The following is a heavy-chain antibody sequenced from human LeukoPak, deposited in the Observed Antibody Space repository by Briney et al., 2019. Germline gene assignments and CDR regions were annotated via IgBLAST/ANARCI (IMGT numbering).Heavy chain of an antibody. CDR3: ARVALWFGELSPNYYYYYYMDV. CDR1: GFTFTSSA. D-gene: IGHD3-10*01. CDR2: MNPNSGNT. J-gene: IGHJ6*03. Sequence: ASVKVSCKASGFTFTSSAMQWVRQARGQRLEWMGWMNPNSGNTGYAQKFQGRVTMTRNTSISTAYMELSSLRSEDTAVYYCARVALWFGELSPNYYYYYYMDVWGKGTTVTVSS. V-gene: IGHV1-8*02.